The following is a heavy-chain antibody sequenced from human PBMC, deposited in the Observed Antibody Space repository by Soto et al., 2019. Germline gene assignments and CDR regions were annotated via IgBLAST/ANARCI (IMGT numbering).Heavy chain of an antibody. V-gene: IGHV3-30-3*01. CDR2: VSFDGSNE. D-gene: IGHD3-22*01. CDR3: AREGYYDSRGYPYGIDV. J-gene: IGHJ6*02. CDR1: GFNFSDYV. Sequence: QVQMVESGGGVVQPGRSLRLSCAASGFNFSDYVVHWVRQAPGRGLEWMAFVSFDGSNEYYADFVKGRFTISRDNSKNIVYLQLNSLRADDTAVYFCAREGYYDSRGYPYGIDVWGQGTTVTVSS.